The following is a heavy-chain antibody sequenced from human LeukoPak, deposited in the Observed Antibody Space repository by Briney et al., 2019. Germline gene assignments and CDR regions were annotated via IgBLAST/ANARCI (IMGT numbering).Heavy chain of an antibody. V-gene: IGHV4-4*02. Sequence: SETLSLTCAVSGGSISSSYWWSWVRQPPGKGLEWIGEIYHSETTNYNPSLKSRVTISVDKLKNQFSLRLSSVTAADTAVYYCARDTTAVTSSAFDSWGQGTLVTVSS. J-gene: IGHJ4*02. D-gene: IGHD6-19*01. CDR1: GGSISSSYW. CDR3: ARDTTAVTSSAFDS. CDR2: IYHSETT.